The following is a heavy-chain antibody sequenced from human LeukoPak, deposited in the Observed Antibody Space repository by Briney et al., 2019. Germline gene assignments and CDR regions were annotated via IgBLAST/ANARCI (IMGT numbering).Heavy chain of an antibody. CDR2: IYYSGST. CDR1: GGSISSYY. Sequence: PSETLSLTCTVSGGSISSYYWSWIRQPPGKGLEWIGYIYYSGSTNYNPSLKSRVTISVDTSKSQFSLKLSSVTAADTAVYYCARDGCSGGSCYTGGFDPWGQGTLVTVSS. V-gene: IGHV4-59*01. J-gene: IGHJ5*02. CDR3: ARDGCSGGSCYTGGFDP. D-gene: IGHD2-15*01.